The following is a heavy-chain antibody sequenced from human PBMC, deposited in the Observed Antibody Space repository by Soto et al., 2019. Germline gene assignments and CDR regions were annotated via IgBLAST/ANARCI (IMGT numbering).Heavy chain of an antibody. D-gene: IGHD5-12*01. Sequence: SVKVSCKASGGTFSSYAISWVRQAPGQVLEWMGGIIPIFGTANYAQKFQGRVTITADESTSTAYMELSSLRSEDTAVYYCARYPLNKRWLQWSWGQGTLVTV. V-gene: IGHV1-69*13. CDR3: ARYPLNKRWLQWS. CDR1: GGTFSSYA. CDR2: IIPIFGTA. J-gene: IGHJ5*02.